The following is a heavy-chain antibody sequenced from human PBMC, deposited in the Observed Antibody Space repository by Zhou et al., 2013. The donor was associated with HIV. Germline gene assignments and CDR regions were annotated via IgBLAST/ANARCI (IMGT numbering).Heavy chain of an antibody. D-gene: IGHD3-16*01. Sequence: QVQLVQSGAEVLKSGASVKVSCKTSGYTFTGYYIHWVRQAPGQGLQWMGWINPDTGDTNYAQAFKGRVTMSRDTSINTAYMVLTGLKFNDTAIYYCARDWQFHVVLYDFYMDVWGNGTTVT. V-gene: IGHV1-2*02. J-gene: IGHJ6*03. CDR1: GYTFTGYY. CDR3: ARDWQFHVVLYDFYMDV. CDR2: INPDTGDT.